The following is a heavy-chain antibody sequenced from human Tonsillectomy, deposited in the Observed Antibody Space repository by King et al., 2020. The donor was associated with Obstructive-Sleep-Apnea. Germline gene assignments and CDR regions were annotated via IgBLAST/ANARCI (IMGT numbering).Heavy chain of an antibody. V-gene: IGHV3-33*01. CDR3: ARESGTWNYYYGMDV. CDR1: GFTFSSYG. J-gene: IGHJ6*02. Sequence: QLVQSGGGVVQPGRSLRLSCAASGFTFSSYGMHWVRQAPGKGLEWVAVIWYDGSNKYYADSVKGRFTISRDNSKNTLYLQMNSLGAEDTAVYYCARESGTWNYYYGMDVWGQGTTVTVSS. CDR2: IWYDGSNK. D-gene: IGHD2-15*01.